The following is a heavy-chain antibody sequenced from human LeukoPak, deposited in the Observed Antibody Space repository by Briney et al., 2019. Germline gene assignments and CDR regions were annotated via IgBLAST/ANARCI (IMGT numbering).Heavy chain of an antibody. J-gene: IGHJ4*02. CDR1: GFTFSSHW. D-gene: IGHD4-11*01. CDR3: ARSNQADDY. Sequence: GGSLRLSCAASGFTFSSHWMHWVRQAPEKGLVWVSRINTGGSSTTYADSVKGRFTISRDNAKNTLYLQMNSLRAEDTAVYYCARSNQADDYWGQGTLVTVSS. V-gene: IGHV3-74*01. CDR2: INTGGSST.